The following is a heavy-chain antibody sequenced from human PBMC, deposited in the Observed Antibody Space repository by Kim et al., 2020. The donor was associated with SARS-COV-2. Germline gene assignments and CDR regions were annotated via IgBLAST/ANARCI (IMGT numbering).Heavy chain of an antibody. J-gene: IGHJ4*02. V-gene: IGHV3-21*01. D-gene: IGHD2-21*02. CDR2: ISSSSSYI. CDR1: GFTFSSYS. Sequence: GGSLRLSCAASGFTFSSYSMNWVRQAPGKGLEWVSSISSSSSYIYYADSVKGRFTISRDNAKNSLYLQMNSLRAEDTAVYYCARDQTYCGGDCSIENHYWGQGTLVTVSS. CDR3: ARDQTYCGGDCSIENHY.